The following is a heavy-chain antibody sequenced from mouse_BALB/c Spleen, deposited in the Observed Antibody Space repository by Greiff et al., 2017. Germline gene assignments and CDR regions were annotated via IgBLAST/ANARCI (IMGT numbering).Heavy chain of an antibody. J-gene: IGHJ1*01. D-gene: IGHD2-3*01. V-gene: IGHV1-82*01. CDR3: ARLGDGYSWYFDV. CDR2: IYPGDGDT. CDR1: GYAFSSSW. Sequence: VQLQESGPELVKPGASVKISCKASGYAFSSSWMNWVKQRPGQGLEWIGRIYPGDGDTNYNGKYKGKATLTADKSSSTAYMQLSSLTSVDSAVYFCARLGDGYSWYFDVWGAGTTVTVSS.